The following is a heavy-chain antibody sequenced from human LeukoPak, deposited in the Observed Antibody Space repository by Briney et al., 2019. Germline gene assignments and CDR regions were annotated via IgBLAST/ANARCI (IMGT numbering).Heavy chain of an antibody. CDR1: GGSISSGSYY. CDR2: IYTSGST. V-gene: IGHV4-61*02. D-gene: IGHD1-26*01. CDR3: ARGVGALGGAFDI. J-gene: IGHJ3*02. Sequence: PSETLSLTCTVSGGSISSGSYYWSWIRQPAGKGLEWIGRIYTSGSTNYNPSLKSRVTISVDTSKNQFSLKLSSVTAADTAVYYCARGVGALGGAFDIWGQGTMVTVSS.